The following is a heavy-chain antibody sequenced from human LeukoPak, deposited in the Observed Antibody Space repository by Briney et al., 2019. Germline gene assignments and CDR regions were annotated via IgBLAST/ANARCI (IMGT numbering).Heavy chain of an antibody. V-gene: IGHV1-8*02. Sequence: GASVKVSCKASGYTFTSYDINWVRQATGQGLEWMGCMNPNSGNTGYAQKFQGRVTMTRNTSISTAYMELSSLRSEDTAVYYCARVRAAAGSRRNWFDPWGQGTLVTVSS. CDR1: GYTFTSYD. D-gene: IGHD6-13*01. CDR2: MNPNSGNT. CDR3: ARVRAAAGSRRNWFDP. J-gene: IGHJ5*02.